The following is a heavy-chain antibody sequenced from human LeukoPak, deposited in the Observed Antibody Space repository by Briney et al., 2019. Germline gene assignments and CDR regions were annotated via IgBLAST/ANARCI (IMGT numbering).Heavy chain of an antibody. J-gene: IGHJ3*02. Sequence: GASVKVSCKTSGFTFSTSAVQWVRQARGQRLEWIGWIIVGSGATNYAQSLQGRFTITRDMSTNTAYMELSSLGSEDSAVYYCAAELYGVYTGCCTFHIWGQGTMVTVSS. V-gene: IGHV1-58*01. D-gene: IGHD4-17*01. CDR3: AAELYGVYTGCCTFHI. CDR1: GFTFSTSA. CDR2: IIVGSGAT.